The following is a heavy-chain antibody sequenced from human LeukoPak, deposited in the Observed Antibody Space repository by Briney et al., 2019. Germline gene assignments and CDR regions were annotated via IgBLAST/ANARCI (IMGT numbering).Heavy chain of an antibody. V-gene: IGHV3-21*01. Sequence: PGGSLRLSCEVSGFTFSSYHMNWVRQAPGKGLEWVSSIGSSGSYIYYADSLTGRFTISRDNAKNSLYLQMNRLRAEDTAMYYCARRATTERGHSYGLDFWGQGTLVTVSS. D-gene: IGHD5-18*01. CDR3: ARRATTERGHSYGLDF. J-gene: IGHJ4*02. CDR2: IGSSGSYI. CDR1: GFTFSSYH.